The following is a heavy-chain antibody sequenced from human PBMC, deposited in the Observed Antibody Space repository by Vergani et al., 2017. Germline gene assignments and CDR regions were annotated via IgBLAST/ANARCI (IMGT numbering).Heavy chain of an antibody. Sequence: EVMLVQSGAEVKKPGESLKISCKYSESSFISNEIAWVRQMSGKGLQWMGNINPIDSKIAYSPSFQGQAIMSLDKSITTAYLQWRSLKASDTAIYYCTGHVPCRDGACLPFDPWGQGTQVTVSS. CDR2: INPIDSKI. D-gene: IGHD5-24*01. V-gene: IGHV5-51*01. J-gene: IGHJ5*02. CDR3: TGHVPCRDGACLPFDP. CDR1: ESSFISNE.